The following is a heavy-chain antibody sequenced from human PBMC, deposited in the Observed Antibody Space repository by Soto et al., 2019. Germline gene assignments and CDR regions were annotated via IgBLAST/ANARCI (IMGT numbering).Heavy chain of an antibody. CDR3: AKVKSGVPWDYYDFWSGYPLVMAFDY. Sequence: GGSLRLSCAASGFTFSSYAMSWVRQAPGKGLEWVSAISGSGGSTYYADSVKGRFTISRDNSKNTLYLQMNSLRAEDTAVYYCAKVKSGVPWDYYDFWSGYPLVMAFDYWGQGTLVTVSS. CDR1: GFTFSSYA. V-gene: IGHV3-23*01. J-gene: IGHJ4*02. D-gene: IGHD3-3*01. CDR2: ISGSGGST.